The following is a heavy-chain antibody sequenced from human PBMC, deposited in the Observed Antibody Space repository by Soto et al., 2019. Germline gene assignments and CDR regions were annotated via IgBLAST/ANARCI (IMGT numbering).Heavy chain of an antibody. CDR2: IYYTGST. V-gene: IGHV4-31*03. Sequence: QVQLQESGPGLVKPSQTLSLTCTVSGVSINIGGYYWSWIRQHPGKGLEWIGYIYYTGSTYYTASLKSRITMSLDTSKNQFSLKLSSGTVADTAVYYCARGSQLERDALDIWGQGTMVTVSS. CDR1: GVSINIGGYY. D-gene: IGHD1-1*01. J-gene: IGHJ3*02. CDR3: ARGSQLERDALDI.